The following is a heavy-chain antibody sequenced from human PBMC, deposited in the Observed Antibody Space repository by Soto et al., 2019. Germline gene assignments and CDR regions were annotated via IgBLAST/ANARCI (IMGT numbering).Heavy chain of an antibody. V-gene: IGHV1-2*04. J-gene: IGHJ6*02. CDR1: GYTFTGYY. CDR3: AREIVVPAANNYYGMDV. Sequence: ASVKVSCKASGYTFTGYYMHWVRQAPGQGLEWMGWINPNSGGTNYAQKFQGWVTMTRDTSISTAYMELSRLRSDDTAVYYCAREIVVPAANNYYGMDVWGQGTTVTSP. D-gene: IGHD2-2*01. CDR2: INPNSGGT.